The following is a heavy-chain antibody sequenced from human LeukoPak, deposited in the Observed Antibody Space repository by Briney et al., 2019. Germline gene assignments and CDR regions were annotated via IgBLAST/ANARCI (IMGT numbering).Heavy chain of an antibody. CDR1: GGSISSGSYY. CDR3: ARESLGSGSPAVSGGFDP. J-gene: IGHJ5*02. Sequence: SETLSLTCTVSGGSISSGSYYWSWIRQPAGRGLEWIGSIYTSGSTNYNPSLKSRVTISVDTSKNQFSLKLSSVTAADTAVYYCARESLGSGSPAVSGGFDPWGQGTLVTVSS. D-gene: IGHD3-22*01. V-gene: IGHV4-61*02. CDR2: IYTSGST.